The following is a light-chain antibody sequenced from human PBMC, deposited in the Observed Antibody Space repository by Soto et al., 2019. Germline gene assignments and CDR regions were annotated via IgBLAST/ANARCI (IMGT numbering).Light chain of an antibody. CDR1: QTINTEF. CDR2: WTS. CDR3: LRYGSSPLHA. Sequence: EIALTQSPGTLSLSPGERATFSCRTSQTINTEFLAWYQQRPRLAPRLLIHWTSNRATDIPDRFSGSGSGTAFTPTTLALEPEDFGGYYCLRYGSSPLHAFGQGTKLEI. J-gene: IGKJ2*01. V-gene: IGKV3-20*01.